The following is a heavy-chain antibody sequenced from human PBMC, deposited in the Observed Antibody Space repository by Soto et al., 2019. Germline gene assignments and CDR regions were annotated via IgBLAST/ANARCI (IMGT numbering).Heavy chain of an antibody. CDR1: GFTFSDYT. CDR3: VRGDHRGH. J-gene: IGHJ4*02. V-gene: IGHV3-21*01. Sequence: EVQLVESGGGLVEPGGSLRLSCAVSGFTFSDYTMNWARQAPGKGLEWVSSVNRGGTSMYYSASVKGRFIISRDNTKRSLYLQLNSLRVDETAVYYCVRGDHRGHWGRGTLIIVSS. CDR2: VNRGGTSM. D-gene: IGHD2-21*01.